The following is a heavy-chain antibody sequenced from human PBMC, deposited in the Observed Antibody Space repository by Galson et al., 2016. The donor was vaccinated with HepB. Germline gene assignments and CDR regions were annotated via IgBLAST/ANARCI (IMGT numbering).Heavy chain of an antibody. D-gene: IGHD2-2*01. CDR1: GYSFTNYW. V-gene: IGHV5-51*01. J-gene: IGHJ4*02. CDR2: IYTGDSNT. CDR3: ARAYCSGTNCRYPGAY. Sequence: QSGAEVKKPGESLKISCKTSGYSFTNYWIAWVRQMPGKGLEWMGIIYTGDSNTRYSPSIQGQVTISADKSISTAYLQWSSLKASDTAMYYCARAYCSGTNCRYPGAYWGQGTLVTVSS.